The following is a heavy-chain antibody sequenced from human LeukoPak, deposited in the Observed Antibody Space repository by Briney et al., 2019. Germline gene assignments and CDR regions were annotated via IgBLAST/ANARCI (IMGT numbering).Heavy chain of an antibody. D-gene: IGHD3-3*01. J-gene: IGHJ4*02. V-gene: IGHV1-8*01. CDR1: GYTFTSYD. CDR2: MNPNSGNT. Sequence: ASVKVSCKASGYTFTSYDINWVRQATGQGLEWMGWMNPNSGNTSYAQKFQGRVTMTRDTSTSTVYMELSSLRSEDTAVYYCARDTTTIFGAFDYWGQGTLVTVSS. CDR3: ARDTTTIFGAFDY.